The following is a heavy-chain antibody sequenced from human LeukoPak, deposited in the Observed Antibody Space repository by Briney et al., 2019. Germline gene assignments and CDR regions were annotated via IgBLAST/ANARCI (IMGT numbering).Heavy chain of an antibody. CDR3: ARVAVAGTGYDFDY. Sequence: GASVKVSCKASGYTFTGYYMHWVRQAPGQGLEWMGWINPNSGGTNYARKFQGRVTMTRDTSISTAYMELSRLRSDDTAVYYCARVAVAGTGYDFDYWGQGTLVTVSS. D-gene: IGHD6-19*01. J-gene: IGHJ4*02. CDR1: GYTFTGYY. V-gene: IGHV1-2*02. CDR2: INPNSGGT.